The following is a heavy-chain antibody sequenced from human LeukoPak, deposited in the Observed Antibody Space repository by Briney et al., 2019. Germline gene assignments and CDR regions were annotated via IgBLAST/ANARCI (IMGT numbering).Heavy chain of an antibody. CDR1: GGSFSGYY. Sequence: SETLSLTCAVYGGSFSGYYWSWIRQPPGKGLEWNGEINHSGSTNYNPSLKSRVTISVDTSKNQFSLKLSSVTAADTAVYYCARGQGGSSWYQWFDPWGQGTLVTVSS. J-gene: IGHJ5*02. V-gene: IGHV4-34*01. CDR3: ARGQGGSSWYQWFDP. D-gene: IGHD6-13*01. CDR2: INHSGST.